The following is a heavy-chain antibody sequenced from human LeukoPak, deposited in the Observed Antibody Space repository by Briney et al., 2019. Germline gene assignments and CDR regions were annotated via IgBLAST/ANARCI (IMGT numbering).Heavy chain of an antibody. J-gene: IGHJ4*02. V-gene: IGHV3-48*01. CDR1: GFTFSSYS. CDR3: ARDYYNSSGYYSGGD. D-gene: IGHD3-22*01. CDR2: ISSGSSTI. Sequence: GGSLRLSCAASGFTFSSYSMNWIRQAPGKGLEWVSYISSGSSTIYYADSVKGRFTISRDNAKNSLYLQMNSLRAEDTAVYYCARDYYNSSGYYSGGDWGQGTLVTVSS.